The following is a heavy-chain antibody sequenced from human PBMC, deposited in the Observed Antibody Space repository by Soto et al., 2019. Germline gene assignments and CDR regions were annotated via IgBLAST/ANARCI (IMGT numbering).Heavy chain of an antibody. Sequence: SETLSLTCTVSGGSISSYYWSWLRQPPGKGLEWIGYIYDSGSTNYNPSLKSRVTISVDTSKNQFSLKLTSVTAADTAVYYCARDKITGLFDYWGQGTLVTVSS. CDR3: ARDKITGLFDY. CDR1: GGSISSYY. V-gene: IGHV4-59*12. J-gene: IGHJ4*02. D-gene: IGHD2-8*02. CDR2: IYDSGST.